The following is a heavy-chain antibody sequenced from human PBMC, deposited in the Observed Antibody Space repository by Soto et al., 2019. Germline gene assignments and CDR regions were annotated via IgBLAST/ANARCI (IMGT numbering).Heavy chain of an antibody. V-gene: IGHV4-34*01. CDR3: ARGLRAAAGKGGYYGMDV. CDR2: INHSGST. CDR1: GGSFSGYY. Sequence: SETLSLTCAVYGGSFSGYYWSWIRQPPGKGLEWIGEINHSGSTNYNPSLKSRVAISVDTSKNQFSLKLSSVTAADTAVYYCARGLRAAAGKGGYYGMDVWGQGTTVT. D-gene: IGHD6-13*01. J-gene: IGHJ6*02.